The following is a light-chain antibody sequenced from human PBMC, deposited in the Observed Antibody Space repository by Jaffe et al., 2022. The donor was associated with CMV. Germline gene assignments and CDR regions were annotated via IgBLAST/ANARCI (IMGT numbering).Light chain of an antibody. CDR1: QSVLYSSNNKNQ. V-gene: IGKV4-1*01. CDR3: QQYYTPPWT. Sequence: DIVMTQSPDSLAVSLGERATINCKSSQSVLYSSNNKNQLAWYHQKPGQPPKLLIYWASTRESGVPDRFSGSGSGTDFTLTISSLQAEDVAVYYCQQYYTPPWTFGQGTKVEIK. CDR2: WAS. J-gene: IGKJ1*01.